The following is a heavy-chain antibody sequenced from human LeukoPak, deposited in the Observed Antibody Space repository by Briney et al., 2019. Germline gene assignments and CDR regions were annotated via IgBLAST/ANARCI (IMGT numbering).Heavy chain of an antibody. V-gene: IGHV1-2*02. CDR1: GYTFTGYY. J-gene: IGHJ5*02. CDR2: INSNSGGT. CDR3: ARGDYYAGGGRNWFDP. D-gene: IGHD3-16*01. Sequence: ASVEVSCKASGYTFTGYYMHWVRQAPGQGLEWMGWINSNSGGTKDAQKFQGRVTMTRDTSISTAYMELSRLTSDDTAVFYCARGDYYAGGGRNWFDPWSQGTLVTVSS.